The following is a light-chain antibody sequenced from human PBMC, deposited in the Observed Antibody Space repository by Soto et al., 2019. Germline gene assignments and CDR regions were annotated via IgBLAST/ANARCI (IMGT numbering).Light chain of an antibody. CDR1: QSVSSY. V-gene: IGKV3-11*01. J-gene: IGKJ5*01. Sequence: IGLTQSATTVSLSPGETATLSCRSSQSVSSYLTWYQQKPGQAPRLLIYGASNRATGIPDRFSGSGSGTDFTLIISRLEPEYFAVYYYQPHGTSLIFGRGTRLEIK. CDR2: GAS. CDR3: QPHGTSLI.